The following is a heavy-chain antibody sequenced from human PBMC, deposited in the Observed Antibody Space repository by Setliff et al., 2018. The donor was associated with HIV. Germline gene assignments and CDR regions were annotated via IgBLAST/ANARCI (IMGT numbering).Heavy chain of an antibody. CDR3: ARFDDSNGFDY. Sequence: HPGGSLRLSCAASGFTFSRYAMSWVRQAPGKGLEWVSRINSDGSYTSYAESVKGRFTISRDNAKNTLFLQMNSLRAEDTAVYYCARFDDSNGFDYWGQGTLVTVSS. V-gene: IGHV3-74*01. D-gene: IGHD3-22*01. J-gene: IGHJ4*02. CDR2: INSDGSYT. CDR1: GFTFSRYA.